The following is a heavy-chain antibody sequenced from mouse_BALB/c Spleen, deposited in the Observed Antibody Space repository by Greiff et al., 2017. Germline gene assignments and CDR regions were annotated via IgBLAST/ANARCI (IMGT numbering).Heavy chain of an antibody. D-gene: IGHD1-1*01. Sequence: DVKLVESGAELVKPGASVKLSCTASGFNIKDTYMHWVKQRPEQGLEWIGRIDPANGNTKYDPKFQGKATITADTSSNTAYLQLSSLTSEDTAVYYCARTYGAMDYWGQGTSVTVSS. CDR3: ARTYGAMDY. CDR1: GFNIKDTY. CDR2: IDPANGNT. J-gene: IGHJ4*01. V-gene: IGHV14-3*02.